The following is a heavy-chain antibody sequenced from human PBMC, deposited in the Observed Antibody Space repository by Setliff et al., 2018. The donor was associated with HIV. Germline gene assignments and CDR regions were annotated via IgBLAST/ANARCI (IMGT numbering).Heavy chain of an antibody. CDR3: ARVVVVIGSQDYFDY. V-gene: IGHV3-66*02. CDR2: IYSGGDA. Sequence: LRLSCAASGLSISSNYMSWVRQAPGKGLEWVSIIYSGGDAYYSDSLKGRFTISRDNSRNTLYLQMSSLRADDTAVYYCARVVVVIGSQDYFDYWGQGILVTVSS. J-gene: IGHJ4*02. D-gene: IGHD2-21*01. CDR1: GLSISSNY.